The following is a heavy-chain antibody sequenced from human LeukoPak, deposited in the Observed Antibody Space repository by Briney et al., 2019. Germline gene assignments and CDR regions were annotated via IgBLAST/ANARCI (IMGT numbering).Heavy chain of an antibody. D-gene: IGHD5-18*01. Sequence: GGSLRLSCAASGFTVSSNYMSWVRQAPGKGLEWVSVIYSGGSTYYADSVKGRFTISRDNSKNTLYLQMNSLRAEDTAVYYCARGLRDTAMVVPHYYGMDVWGQGTTVTVSS. CDR1: GFTVSSNY. J-gene: IGHJ6*02. CDR2: IYSGGST. V-gene: IGHV3-53*01. CDR3: ARGLRDTAMVVPHYYGMDV.